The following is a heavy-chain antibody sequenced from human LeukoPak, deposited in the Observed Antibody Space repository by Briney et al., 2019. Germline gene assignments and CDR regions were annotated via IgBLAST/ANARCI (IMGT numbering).Heavy chain of an antibody. D-gene: IGHD3-10*01. CDR1: GFTFSSYA. CDR2: ISYDGSNK. J-gene: IGHJ6*02. V-gene: IGHV3-30*04. Sequence: GRSLRLSCAASGFTFSSYAMHWVRQAPGKGLEGVAVISYDGSNKYYADSVKGRFTISRDNSKNTLYLQMNSLRAEDTAVYYCARPGTTYLYGMDVWGQGTTVTVSS. CDR3: ARPGTTYLYGMDV.